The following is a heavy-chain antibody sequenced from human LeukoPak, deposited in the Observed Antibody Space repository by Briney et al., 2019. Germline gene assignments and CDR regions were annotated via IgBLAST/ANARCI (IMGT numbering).Heavy chain of an antibody. Sequence: ASVKVSCKASGYTFTGYYIHWVRQAPGQGLEWMGWINPNSGGTKYAQKFQGRVTMTRDTSISTAYMELSRLRSDDTAVYYCAREHSSWDDYYYYGMDVWGQGTTVTVSS. CDR3: AREHSSWDDYYYYGMDV. D-gene: IGHD6-13*01. J-gene: IGHJ6*02. V-gene: IGHV1-2*02. CDR2: INPNSGGT. CDR1: GYTFTGYY.